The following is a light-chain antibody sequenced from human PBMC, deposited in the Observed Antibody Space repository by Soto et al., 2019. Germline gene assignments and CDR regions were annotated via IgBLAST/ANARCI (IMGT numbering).Light chain of an antibody. J-gene: IGLJ2*01. CDR1: TGTVTSGHF. CDR2: DTS. V-gene: IGLV7-46*01. Sequence: QAVVTQEPSLTVSPGGTVTLTCGSSTGTVTSGHFPYWFQQKPGQAPRTLISDTSNKHSWAPARFSGSLLGGKAALTLSGAQPEDEADYYCLLFYNEIRVIGGGTKVTVL. CDR3: LLFYNEIRV.